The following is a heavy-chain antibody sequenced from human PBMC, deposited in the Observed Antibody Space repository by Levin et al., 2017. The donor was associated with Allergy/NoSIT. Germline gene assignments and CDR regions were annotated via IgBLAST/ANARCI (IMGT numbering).Heavy chain of an antibody. J-gene: IGHJ4*02. CDR2: ISSSSSYI. Sequence: PGGSLRLSCAASGFTFSSYSMNWVRQAPGKGLEWVSSISSSSSYIYYADSVKGRFTISRDNAKNSLYLQMNSLRAEDTAVYYCARDPPADEIRYFDWNPFDYWGQGTLVTVSS. CDR3: ARDPPADEIRYFDWNPFDY. CDR1: GFTFSSYS. V-gene: IGHV3-21*01. D-gene: IGHD3-9*01.